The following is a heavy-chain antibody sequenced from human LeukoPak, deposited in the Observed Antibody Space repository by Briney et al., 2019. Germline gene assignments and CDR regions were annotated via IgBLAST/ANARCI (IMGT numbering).Heavy chain of an antibody. CDR3: ARYDYVWGSYRHDY. Sequence: PSETLSLTCTVSGGSISSSSYYWGWIRQPPGKGLEWIGNIYYSGSTYYNPSLKSRVTISVDTSKNQFSLKLSSVTAADTAVYYCARYDYVWGSYRHDYWGQGTLVTVSS. CDR1: GGSISSSSYY. D-gene: IGHD3-16*02. V-gene: IGHV4-39*01. CDR2: IYYSGST. J-gene: IGHJ4*02.